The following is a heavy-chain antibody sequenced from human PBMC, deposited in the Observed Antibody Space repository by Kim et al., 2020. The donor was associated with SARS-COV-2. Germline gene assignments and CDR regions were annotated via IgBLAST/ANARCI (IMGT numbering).Heavy chain of an antibody. CDR2: VYYSGNT. D-gene: IGHD6-25*01. Sequence: SETLSLTCSVSGCSISPYYWGWVRQPPGKGLEWIGYVYYSGNTNYNPSLKSRVTISVDTSKNQFSLNLISVTAADTAVYYCATYGGNPAAHFDYWGQGTL. CDR3: ATYGGNPAAHFDY. CDR1: GCSISPYY. V-gene: IGHV4-59*08. J-gene: IGHJ4*02.